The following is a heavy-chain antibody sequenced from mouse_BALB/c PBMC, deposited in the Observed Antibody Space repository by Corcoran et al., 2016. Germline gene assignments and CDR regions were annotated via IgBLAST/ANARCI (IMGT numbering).Heavy chain of an antibody. CDR1: GYTFTSYV. CDR2: INPYNDGT. J-gene: IGHJ3*01. D-gene: IGHD3-2*01. Sequence: EVQLQQSGPEMVKPGASVKMSCKASGYTFTSYVMHWVKQKPGKGLEWIGYINPYNDGTKYNQKFKGKATLTSDKSSSTAYMELSSLASEDSVVYDCAKTERASMFAYWGQGTLVTVSA. CDR3: AKTERASMFAY. V-gene: IGHV1S136*01.